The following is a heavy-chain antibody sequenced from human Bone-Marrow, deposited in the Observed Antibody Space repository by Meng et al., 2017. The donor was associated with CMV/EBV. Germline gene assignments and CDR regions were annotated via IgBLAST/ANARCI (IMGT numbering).Heavy chain of an antibody. J-gene: IGHJ4*02. CDR2: IYYSGST. Sequence: SGTLSLTCTVSGGSVSSGSYSWSWIRQPPGKGLEWIGYIYYSGSTNYNPSLKSRVTISVDTSKNQFSLKLSSVTAADPAVYYCASGRRGWNYHPFDYWGQGTLVTVSS. V-gene: IGHV4-61*01. CDR3: ASGRRGWNYHPFDY. D-gene: IGHD1-7*01. CDR1: GGSVSSGSYS.